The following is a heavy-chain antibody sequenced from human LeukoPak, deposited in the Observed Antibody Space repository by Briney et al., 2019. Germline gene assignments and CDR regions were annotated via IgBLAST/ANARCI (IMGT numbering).Heavy chain of an antibody. CDR3: ARARPDTVVPAASYYYYYGMDV. J-gene: IGHJ6*02. CDR2: MNPNSGNT. Sequence: ASVKVSCKASGYTFTSYDINWVRQATGQGLEWMGWMNPNSGNTGYAQKFQGRVTMTRNTSISTAYMELSSLRSEDTAVYYCARARPDTVVPAASYYYYYGMDVWGQGTTITVSS. CDR1: GYTFTSYD. V-gene: IGHV1-8*01. D-gene: IGHD2-2*01.